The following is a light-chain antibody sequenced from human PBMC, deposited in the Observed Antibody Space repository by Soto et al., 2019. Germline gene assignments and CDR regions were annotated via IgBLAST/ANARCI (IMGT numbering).Light chain of an antibody. V-gene: IGKV1-5*01. CDR3: QQYHSFSFT. J-gene: IGKJ2*01. Sequence: DIQMTQSPSSLSASVGDRVTITCRASQSITYWLAWYQQKPGRAPKLLIYDVFNLQSGVPSRFSGSGSGTEITLTISSLQPDDSATYSCQQYHSFSFTFGQGTKLEIK. CDR2: DVF. CDR1: QSITYW.